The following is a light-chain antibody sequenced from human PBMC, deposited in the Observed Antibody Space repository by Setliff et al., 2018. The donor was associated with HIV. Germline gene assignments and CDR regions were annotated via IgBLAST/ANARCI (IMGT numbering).Light chain of an antibody. J-gene: IGLJ1*01. Sequence: QSALTQPPSVSGAPGQRVTISCTGSSSNIGARYDVQWFQQLPGTAPKLLIHGNNNRPSGVPARFSGSKSGSSATLAITGLQAEDEADYFCQSYDSSLRAYVFGAGTKVT. V-gene: IGLV1-40*01. CDR1: SSNIGARYD. CDR2: GNN. CDR3: QSYDSSLRAYV.